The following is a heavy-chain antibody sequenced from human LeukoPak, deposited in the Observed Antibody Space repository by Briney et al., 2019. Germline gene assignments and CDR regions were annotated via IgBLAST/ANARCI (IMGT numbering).Heavy chain of an antibody. Sequence: ASVKVSCKASGYTFTGYYIHWVRQAPGQGLEWMGRINPNSGDTNYAQKFQGRVTMTRETSISTAYMELSNLSSDDTAVYYCARDPYVSGSYGWLDPWGQGTLVTVSS. CDR1: GYTFTGYY. V-gene: IGHV1-2*06. J-gene: IGHJ5*02. CDR2: INPNSGDT. CDR3: ARDPYVSGSYGWLDP. D-gene: IGHD3-10*01.